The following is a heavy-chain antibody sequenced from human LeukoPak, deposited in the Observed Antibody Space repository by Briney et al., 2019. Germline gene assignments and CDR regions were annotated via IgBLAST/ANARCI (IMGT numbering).Heavy chain of an antibody. CDR2: IYYSGST. CDR1: GGSISSYH. Sequence: SETLSLTCTVSGGSISSYHWSWIRQPPGKGLEWIGYIYYSGSTNYNPSLKSRVTISVDRSKNQFSLKLSSVTAADTAVYYCARVELTGPFDYWGQGTLVTVSS. V-gene: IGHV4-59*12. CDR3: ARVELTGPFDY. J-gene: IGHJ4*02. D-gene: IGHD5-24*01.